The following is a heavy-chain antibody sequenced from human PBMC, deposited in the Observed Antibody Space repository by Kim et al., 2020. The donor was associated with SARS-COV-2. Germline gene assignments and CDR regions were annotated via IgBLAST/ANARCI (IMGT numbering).Heavy chain of an antibody. Sequence: GESLKISCKASGYNFNSYWIGWVRQVPGKGLEWMAIMYPGDGVDSRYSPSFLGDVTMSVDKSSFTAYLQWGSLKSSDTAMYYCVRLPRGIGALILDAFDVWGQGTLVTVSS. CDR1: GYNFNSYW. CDR2: MYPGDGVDS. D-gene: IGHD6-6*01. CDR3: VRLPRGIGALILDAFDV. V-gene: IGHV5-51*01. J-gene: IGHJ3*01.